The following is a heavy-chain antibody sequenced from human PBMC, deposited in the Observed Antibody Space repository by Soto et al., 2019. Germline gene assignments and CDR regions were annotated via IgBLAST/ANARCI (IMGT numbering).Heavy chain of an antibody. V-gene: IGHV4-31*03. CDR3: ARGGWYSSSWYNFRTPFGMDV. Sequence: QVQLQESGPGLVKPSQTLSLTCTVSGGSISSGGYYWSWIRQHPGKGLEWIGYIYYSGSTYYNPSLKSRVTISVDTSKNQFSLKLSSVTAADTAVYYCARGGWYSSSWYNFRTPFGMDVWGQGTTVTVSS. D-gene: IGHD6-13*01. CDR2: IYYSGST. CDR1: GGSISSGGYY. J-gene: IGHJ6*02.